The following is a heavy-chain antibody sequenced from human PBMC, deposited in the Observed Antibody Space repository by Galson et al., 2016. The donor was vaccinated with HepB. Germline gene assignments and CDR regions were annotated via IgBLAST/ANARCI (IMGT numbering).Heavy chain of an antibody. V-gene: IGHV3-43*01. Sequence: SLRLSCAASGFTFDDYTMHWLRQVPGKGLEWVALISWDGSNKFYSETVRGRFTISRDNTKNSLYLQMSRLRSEDTAFYHCAKGVTGEHYPLKGWFDPWGPGTLVTVSS. D-gene: IGHD1-20*01. CDR2: ISWDGSNK. CDR1: GFTFDDYT. CDR3: AKGVTGEHYPLKGWFDP. J-gene: IGHJ5*02.